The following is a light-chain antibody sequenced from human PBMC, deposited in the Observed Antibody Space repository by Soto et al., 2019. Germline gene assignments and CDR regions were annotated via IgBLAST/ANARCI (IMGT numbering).Light chain of an antibody. Sequence: DIQMTQSPSSLSASVGDRVTITCRASQSISSYLNWYQQKPGKAPKLLIYAASSLQRGVQSRFSGSGSGTDFTLTISSLQPEDFATYYCQQSYSTPYTFGQGTKLEIK. CDR3: QQSYSTPYT. J-gene: IGKJ2*01. CDR1: QSISSY. V-gene: IGKV1-39*01. CDR2: AAS.